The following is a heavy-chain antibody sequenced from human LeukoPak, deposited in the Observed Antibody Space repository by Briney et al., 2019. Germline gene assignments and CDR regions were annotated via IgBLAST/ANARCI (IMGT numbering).Heavy chain of an antibody. D-gene: IGHD1-26*01. Sequence: SETLSLTCSVSGGSVDTFYWTWIRQPPGKGLDWLGHVYYTGSTNYNSSLQDRISISIAMSKNQFSLTLTSVTAADTAFYYCARHVGDYFDSWGQGILVTVSS. V-gene: IGHV4-59*08. CDR1: GGSVDTFY. CDR3: ARHVGDYFDS. CDR2: VYYTGST. J-gene: IGHJ4*02.